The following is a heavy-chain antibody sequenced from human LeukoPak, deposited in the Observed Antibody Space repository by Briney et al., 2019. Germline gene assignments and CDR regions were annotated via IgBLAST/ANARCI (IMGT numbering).Heavy chain of an antibody. V-gene: IGHV1-69*05. D-gene: IGHD6-6*01. J-gene: IGHJ6*03. CDR3: ARWWAARGYYYREV. Sequence: AVKVSCKASGGTFSSYAISWVRQAPGQGLEWMGGIIPIFGTANYAQKFQGRVTITTDEYTSTAYMELSSLRSEDTAVYYCARWWAARGYYYREVWGKGTTVTVSS. CDR1: GGTFSSYA. CDR2: IIPIFGTA.